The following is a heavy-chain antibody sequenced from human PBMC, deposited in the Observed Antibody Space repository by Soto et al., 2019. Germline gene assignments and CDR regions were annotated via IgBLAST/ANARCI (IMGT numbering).Heavy chain of an antibody. J-gene: IGHJ4*02. Sequence: QVQLQESGPGLVKPSETLSLTCTVSGGSISSYYWSWIRQPPGKGLEWIGSIHYSGSTNYNPSLKSGITLSQDTSKHQFSPQLSSVTAADTAVYHCASGRWLHLPNSWGQGTLVTVSS. V-gene: IGHV4-59*01. D-gene: IGHD5-12*01. CDR2: IHYSGST. CDR3: ASGRWLHLPNS. CDR1: GGSISSYY.